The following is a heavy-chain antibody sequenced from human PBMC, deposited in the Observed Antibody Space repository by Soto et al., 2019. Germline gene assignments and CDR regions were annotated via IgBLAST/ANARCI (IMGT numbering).Heavy chain of an antibody. CDR3: ARDSWGDGDYVWGSYRYVFDY. J-gene: IGHJ4*02. V-gene: IGHV3-30-3*01. CDR1: GFTFSSYA. Sequence: QVQLVESGGGVVQPGRSLRLSCAASGFTFSSYAMHWVRQAPGKGLEWVAVISYDGSNKYYADSVKGRFTISRDNSKNTLNLQMNGLRAEDTAVYYCARDSWGDGDYVWGSYRYVFDYWGQGTLVTVSS. CDR2: ISYDGSNK. D-gene: IGHD3-16*02.